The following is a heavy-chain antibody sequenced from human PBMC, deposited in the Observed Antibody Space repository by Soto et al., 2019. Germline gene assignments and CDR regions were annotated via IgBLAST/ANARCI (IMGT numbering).Heavy chain of an antibody. V-gene: IGHV3-23*01. CDR1: GFTFSSYA. D-gene: IGHD3-10*01. CDR3: ARSLLLWFGELGY. J-gene: IGHJ4*02. Sequence: GGSLRLSCAASGFTFSSYAVSWVRQAPGKGLEWVSAISGSGGSTYYADSVKGRFTISRDNSKNTLYLQMNSLRAEDTAVYYCARSLLLWFGELGYWGQGTLVPVSS. CDR2: ISGSGGST.